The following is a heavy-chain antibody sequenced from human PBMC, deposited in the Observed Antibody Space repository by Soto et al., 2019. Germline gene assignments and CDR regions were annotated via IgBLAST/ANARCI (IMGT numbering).Heavy chain of an antibody. CDR3: ARDANVDTAMVTDSYFDY. CDR1: GGTFSSYA. Sequence: SVKVSCKASGGTFSSYAISWVRQAPGQGLEWMGGIIPIFGTANYAQKFQGRVTITADESTSTAYMELSSLRSEDTAVYYCARDANVDTAMVTDSYFDYWGQGTLVTVSS. D-gene: IGHD5-18*01. V-gene: IGHV1-69*13. CDR2: IIPIFGTA. J-gene: IGHJ4*02.